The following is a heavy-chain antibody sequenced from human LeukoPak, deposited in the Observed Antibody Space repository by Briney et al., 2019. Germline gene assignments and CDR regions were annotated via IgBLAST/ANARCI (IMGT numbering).Heavy chain of an antibody. V-gene: IGHV1-2*02. CDR2: INPNDGDT. J-gene: IGHJ4*02. CDR1: GYTFTDYY. Sequence: ASVTVSCTASGYTFTDYYMHWVRQAPGQGFEWMGWINPNDGDTNYAQKFQGRVTMTRDTSISTPHMEVSRLRSDDTAVYYSARANFLYCSSTTCLFDYWGQGTLVTVSS. CDR3: ARANFLYCSSTTCLFDY. D-gene: IGHD2-2*01.